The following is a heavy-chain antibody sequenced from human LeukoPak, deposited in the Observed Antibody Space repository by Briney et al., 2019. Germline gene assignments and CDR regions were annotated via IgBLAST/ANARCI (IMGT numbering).Heavy chain of an antibody. CDR1: RFPFSSYA. CDR2: ISGSGGST. CDR3: AQELSDIFVVRTDS. J-gene: IGHJ4*02. Sequence: GGSLRLSCAASRFPFSSYAMTWVRQAPGKGLEWVSTISGSGGSTYYADSVRGRFTISRDNSKNTLFLQMSSLRAEDTAVYYCAQELSDIFVVRTDSWGQGTLVTVSS. V-gene: IGHV3-23*01. D-gene: IGHD3-9*01.